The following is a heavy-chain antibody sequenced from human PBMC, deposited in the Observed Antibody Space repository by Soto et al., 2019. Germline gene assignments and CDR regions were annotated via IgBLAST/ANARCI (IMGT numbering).Heavy chain of an antibody. CDR1: GFTFTSSA. CDR3: AAEYVDTAGCRWLDP. CDR2: IVVGSGNT. Sequence: GASVKVSCKASGFTFTSSAMQWVRQARGQRLEWIGWIVVGSGNTNYAQKFQERVTITRDMSTSTAYMELSSLRSEDTAVYYCAAEYVDTAGCRWLDPWGQGTLVTVSS. J-gene: IGHJ5*02. V-gene: IGHV1-58*02. D-gene: IGHD5-18*01.